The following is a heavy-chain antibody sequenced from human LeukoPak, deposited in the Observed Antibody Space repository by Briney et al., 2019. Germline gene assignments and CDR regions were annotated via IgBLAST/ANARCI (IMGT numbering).Heavy chain of an antibody. Sequence: GGSLRLSCAASGFTFSAYGMHWVRQAPGKGLDWVSFIRSDGSNKYYTESVKGRFTVSRDNSNNTLYLQMNSLRAEDTAVYYCATQFGSGTLANEYDYWGQGSLVTVSS. D-gene: IGHD3-10*01. CDR1: GFTFSAYG. V-gene: IGHV3-30*02. CDR2: IRSDGSNK. J-gene: IGHJ4*02. CDR3: ATQFGSGTLANEYDY.